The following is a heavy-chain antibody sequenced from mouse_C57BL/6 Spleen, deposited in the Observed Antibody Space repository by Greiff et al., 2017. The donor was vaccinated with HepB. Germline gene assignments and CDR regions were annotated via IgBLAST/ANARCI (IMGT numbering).Heavy chain of an antibody. CDR1: GFSFRVYG. D-gene: IGHD4-1*01. CDR2: ISSGSSTI. J-gene: IGHJ2*01. CDR3: ARPNWDLYYFDY. V-gene: IGHV5-17*01. Sequence: EVHLVESGGGLVKPGGSLILSCAASGFSFRVYGMHWFRQAPEKGLEWVAYISSGSSTIYYADTVKGRFTISRDNAKNTLFLQMTSLRSEDTAMYYCARPNWDLYYFDYWGQGTTLTVSS.